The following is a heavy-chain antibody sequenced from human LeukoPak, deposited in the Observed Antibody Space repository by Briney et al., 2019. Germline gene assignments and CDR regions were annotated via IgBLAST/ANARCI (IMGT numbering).Heavy chain of an antibody. CDR1: GYTFTSYG. CDR2: ISAYNGNT. J-gene: IGHJ5*01. D-gene: IGHD3-10*01. Sequence: ASVKVSCKASGYTFTSYGISWVRQAPGQGLEWMGWISAYNGNTNYAQKLQGRVTMTTDTSTSTAYMELRSLRSEDMAVYYCARGREFGYWFDSWGQGTLVTVSS. V-gene: IGHV1-18*03. CDR3: ARGREFGYWFDS.